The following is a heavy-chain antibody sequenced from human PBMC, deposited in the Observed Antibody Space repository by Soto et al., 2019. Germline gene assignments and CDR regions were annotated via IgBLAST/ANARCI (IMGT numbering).Heavy chain of an antibody. Sequence: SETLSLTCTVSGGSISSSSYYWGWIRQPPGKGLGWIGSIYYSGSTYYNPSLKSRVTISVDTSKNQFSLKLSSVTAADTAVYYCARSPADAGSYYTNTWFDPWGQGTLVTVSS. CDR1: GGSISSSSYY. CDR2: IYYSGST. D-gene: IGHD3-10*01. V-gene: IGHV4-39*01. J-gene: IGHJ5*02. CDR3: ARSPADAGSYYTNTWFDP.